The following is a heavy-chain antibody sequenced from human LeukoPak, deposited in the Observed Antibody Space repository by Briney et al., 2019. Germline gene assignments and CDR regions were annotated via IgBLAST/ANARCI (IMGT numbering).Heavy chain of an antibody. V-gene: IGHV1-69*13. CDR1: GGTFSSYA. CDR3: ARSPYYYDSSGYQMGYFDY. CDR2: DIPIFGTA. D-gene: IGHD3-22*01. Sequence: SVKVSCKASGGTFSSYAISWVRQAPGQGLEWMGGDIPIFGTANYAQKFQGRVTITADESTSTAYMELSSLRSEDTAVYYCARSPYYYDSSGYQMGYFDYWGQGTLATVSS. J-gene: IGHJ4*02.